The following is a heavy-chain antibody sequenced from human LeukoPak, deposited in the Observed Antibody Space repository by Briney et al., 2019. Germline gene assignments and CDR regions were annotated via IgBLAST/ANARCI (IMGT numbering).Heavy chain of an antibody. CDR2: ITGTGGSST. J-gene: IGHJ4*02. D-gene: IGHD4-17*01. CDR1: GFTFSTYA. Sequence: GSLRLSCAASGFTFSTYAMSWVRQAPGKGLEWVSGITGTGGSSTYYADSVKGRFTISRDNSKNTLYLQMNSLRADDTAVYYCAKDGGDYSPYYFDYWGQGTLVTVSS. V-gene: IGHV3-23*01. CDR3: AKDGGDYSPYYFDY.